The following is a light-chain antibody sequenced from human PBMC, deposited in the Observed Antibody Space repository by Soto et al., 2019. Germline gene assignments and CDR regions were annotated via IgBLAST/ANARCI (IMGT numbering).Light chain of an antibody. CDR1: LSIADR. CDR2: DAS. Sequence: VLTQSPATLSVSPGERATLSCRASLSIADRVAWFQQKPGQAPSLLMYDASTRATGVPARFSGSGAGTEFTLTINSLQSDDVAIYYYQHYNPGWTFGQGTKVEIK. J-gene: IGKJ1*01. CDR3: QHYNPGWT. V-gene: IGKV3-15*01.